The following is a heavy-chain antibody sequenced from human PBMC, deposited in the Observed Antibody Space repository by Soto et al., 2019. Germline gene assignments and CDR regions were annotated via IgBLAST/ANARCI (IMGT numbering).Heavy chain of an antibody. D-gene: IGHD6-13*01. Sequence: ASETLSLICNVSGGSISSSRYYWGWIRQPPGKGLEWIGSIYYSGRTCYNPSLKSRVTISVETSKNQFSLKLSSVTAADTAVYYCASSIAAAGFLNWFDPWGRGTLVTVSS. V-gene: IGHV4-39*01. J-gene: IGHJ5*02. CDR1: GGSISSSRYY. CDR2: IYYSGRT. CDR3: ASSIAAAGFLNWFDP.